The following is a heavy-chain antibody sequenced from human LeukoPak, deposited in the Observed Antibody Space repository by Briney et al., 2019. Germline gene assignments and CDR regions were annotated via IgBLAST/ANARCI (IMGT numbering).Heavy chain of an antibody. D-gene: IGHD4-17*01. V-gene: IGHV4-4*07. J-gene: IGHJ5*02. Sequence: SETLSLTCTVSGGSISSYYWSWMRQPVGKGLEWIGRIYTSGSTKYNPSLKSRVTMSVDTSKNQFSLKLSSVTAADTAVYYCARDKTGDYGDLNWFDPWGQGTLVTVSS. CDR1: GGSISSYY. CDR2: IYTSGST. CDR3: ARDKTGDYGDLNWFDP.